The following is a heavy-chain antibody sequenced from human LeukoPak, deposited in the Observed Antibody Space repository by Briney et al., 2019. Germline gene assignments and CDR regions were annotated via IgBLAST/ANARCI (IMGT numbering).Heavy chain of an antibody. CDR2: TYYRSKWYN. Sequence: SQTLSLTCAISGDSVSSNSAVWNWIRQSPSRGLEWLGRTYYRSKWYNHYAVSVKSRITINPDTSKNQFSLQLDSVSPEGTAVYYCARDAPGSSYFDYWGQGTLVTVSS. J-gene: IGHJ4*02. D-gene: IGHD3-10*01. V-gene: IGHV6-1*01. CDR1: GDSVSSNSAV. CDR3: ARDAPGSSYFDY.